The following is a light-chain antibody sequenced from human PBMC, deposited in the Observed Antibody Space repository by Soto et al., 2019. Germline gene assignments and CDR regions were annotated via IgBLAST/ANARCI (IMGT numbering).Light chain of an antibody. CDR2: EVS. CDR1: SRDVGAYNY. V-gene: IGLV2-8*01. J-gene: IGLJ1*01. CDR3: SSWTSSVPYV. Sequence: QSVLTQPPSASGSPGQSVTISCTGTSRDVGAYNYVSWYQQRPGKAPKLIIYEVSNRPSGVPDRFSASKSGNTASLTVSGVQAEDEADYYCSSWTSSVPYVFGSGTKLTVL.